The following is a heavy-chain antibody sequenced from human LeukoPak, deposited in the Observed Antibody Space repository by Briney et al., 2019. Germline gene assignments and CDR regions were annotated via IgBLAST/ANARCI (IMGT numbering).Heavy chain of an antibody. J-gene: IGHJ4*02. V-gene: IGHV3-23*05. CDR2: FKTNYNQV. CDR3: ARSVPVYTRFDF. Sequence: PGGSLRLSCVASGFTFSDYAMNWVRQAPGKGLEWVSTFKTNYNQVYYAESVRGRFTISTDNSKNTAYLQMNSLRVEDTALYYCARSVPVYTRFDFWGQGALVTVSS. D-gene: IGHD5/OR15-5a*01. CDR1: GFTFSDYA.